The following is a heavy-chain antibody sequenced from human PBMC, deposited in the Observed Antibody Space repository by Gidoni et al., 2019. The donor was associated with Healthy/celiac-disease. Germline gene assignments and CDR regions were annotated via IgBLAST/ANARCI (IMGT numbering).Heavy chain of an antibody. CDR3: ARDGDDLGNGRKPYYYYGMDV. J-gene: IGHJ6*02. CDR2: IWYDGSNK. D-gene: IGHD5-12*01. V-gene: IGHV3-33*08. Sequence: QVQLVESGGGVVQPGRSLRLSCAASGFTFSRYGLHWVRQAPGKGRGWVAVIWYDGSNKYYADSVKGRFTISRDNSKNTLYLQMNSLRAEDTAVYYCARDGDDLGNGRKPYYYYGMDVWGQGTTVTVSS. CDR1: GFTFSRYG.